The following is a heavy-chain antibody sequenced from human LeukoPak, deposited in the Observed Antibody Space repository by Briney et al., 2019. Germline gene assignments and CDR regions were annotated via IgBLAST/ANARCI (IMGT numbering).Heavy chain of an antibody. Sequence: SQTLSLTCTVSGGSIRSGDYSWNWIRQHPGKGLEWIGYIYYSGSTYYNPSLTSRVTMSVGTSKNQFSLKLSSVTAADTAIYYCARDHTETSSLNFRNYYYYGMDIWGQGTTVIVSS. V-gene: IGHV4-31*03. CDR3: ARDHTETSSLNFRNYYYYGMDI. CDR1: GGSIRSGDYS. J-gene: IGHJ6*02. CDR2: IYYSGST. D-gene: IGHD4-4*01.